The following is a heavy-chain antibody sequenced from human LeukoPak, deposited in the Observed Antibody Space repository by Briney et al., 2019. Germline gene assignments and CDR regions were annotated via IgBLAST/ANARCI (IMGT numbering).Heavy chain of an antibody. D-gene: IGHD3-22*01. CDR2: FSPNSGGT. CDR1: GYTFTGYY. J-gene: IGHJ1*01. CDR3: ARDGVGYYDSSGYYYFQH. V-gene: IGHV1-2*02. Sequence: GASVKVSCKASGYTFTGYYMHWVRQTPGQGLEWMGWFSPNSGGTNYAQKFQGRVTMTRDTSISTAYMELSRLRSDDTAVYYCARDGVGYYDSSGYYYFQHWGQGTLVTVSS.